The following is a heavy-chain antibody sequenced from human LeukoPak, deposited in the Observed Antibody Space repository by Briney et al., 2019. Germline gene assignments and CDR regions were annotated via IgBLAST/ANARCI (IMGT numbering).Heavy chain of an antibody. CDR3: ARGYSSSWYYFDY. Sequence: ASVKVSCKASGYTFTSYDINWVRQATGQGLEWMGWMNPNSGNTGYAQKFQGRVTMTRNTSISTAYMELSSLRSEDTGVYYCARGYSSSWYYFDYWGQGTLVTVSS. CDR2: MNPNSGNT. D-gene: IGHD6-13*01. J-gene: IGHJ4*02. CDR1: GYTFTSYD. V-gene: IGHV1-8*01.